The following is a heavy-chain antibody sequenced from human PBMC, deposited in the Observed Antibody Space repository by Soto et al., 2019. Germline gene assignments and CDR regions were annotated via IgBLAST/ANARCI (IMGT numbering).Heavy chain of an antibody. V-gene: IGHV2-5*02. Sequence: SVPTLVNPTQTLTLTCTFSGFSLSTSGVGVGWIRQPPGKALEWLALIYWDDDKRYSPSLKSRLTITKDTSKNQVVLTMTNMETVDTATYYCAHSISPLQQPDAFDIWGQGTMVTVSS. J-gene: IGHJ3*02. CDR2: IYWDDDK. CDR1: GFSLSTSGVG. D-gene: IGHD4-4*01. CDR3: AHSISPLQQPDAFDI.